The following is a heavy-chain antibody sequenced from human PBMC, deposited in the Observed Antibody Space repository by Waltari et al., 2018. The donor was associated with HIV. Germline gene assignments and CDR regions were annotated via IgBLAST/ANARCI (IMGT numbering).Heavy chain of an antibody. D-gene: IGHD3-10*01. CDR1: GFNFGNHD. Sequence: DVQLVEFGGGLAQPGGSLRLSCAASGFNFGNHDMHWVRQRPGRGLEWCSSIGSAGDTYRSGSVQGRFSISRDNAKNTFFLQLNSLRVGDTAVYYCTRGPGLGRGGAGMDVWGQGTTVTVS. V-gene: IGHV3-13*04. J-gene: IGHJ6*02. CDR2: IGSAGDT. CDR3: TRGPGLGRGGAGMDV.